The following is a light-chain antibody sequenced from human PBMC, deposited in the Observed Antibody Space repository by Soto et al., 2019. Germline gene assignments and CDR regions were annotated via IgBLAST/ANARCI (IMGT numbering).Light chain of an antibody. CDR3: CSYIHISTDV. CDR2: EVA. V-gene: IGLV2-23*02. J-gene: IGLJ1*01. CDR1: RSDVGTYNS. Sequence: QSVLTQPASVSGSPGQSITISCTGTRSDVGTYNSVAWYQQHPGKAPKVLSFEVAKRPSGISNRFSVSKSGNTAFLTISGLQAEDEADYYCCSYIHISTDVFGTGTKLTVL.